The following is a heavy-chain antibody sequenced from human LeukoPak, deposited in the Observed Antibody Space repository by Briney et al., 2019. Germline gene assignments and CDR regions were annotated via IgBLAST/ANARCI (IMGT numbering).Heavy chain of an antibody. Sequence: PGGSLRLSCAASGFTFNRYCMSWVRQAPGKGLEWVSSVGGGGVTTYYGDTVKGRFSITRDNFKNTVHLQMNSLRAEDTAIYYCAKNGEELNVGYRDLVFGYYPYYMDVWGKGTAVTVSS. J-gene: IGHJ6*03. D-gene: IGHD4-17*01. CDR1: GFTFNRYC. CDR3: AKNGEELNVGYRDLVFGYYPYYMDV. V-gene: IGHV3-23*01. CDR2: VGGGGVTT.